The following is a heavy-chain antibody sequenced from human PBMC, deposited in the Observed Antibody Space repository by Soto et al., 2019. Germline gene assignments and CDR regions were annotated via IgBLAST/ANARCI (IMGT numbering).Heavy chain of an antibody. V-gene: IGHV4-59*01. CDR2: IYYSGST. J-gene: IGHJ4*02. CDR3: ARETPSWFLEWPRHSDY. D-gene: IGHD3-3*01. Sequence: PSETLSLTCTVSGGSISSYYWSWIRQPPGKGLEWIGYIYYSGSTNYNPSLKSRVTISVDTSKNQFSLKLSSVTAADTAVYYCARETPSWFLEWPRHSDYWGQGTLVTVSS. CDR1: GGSISSYY.